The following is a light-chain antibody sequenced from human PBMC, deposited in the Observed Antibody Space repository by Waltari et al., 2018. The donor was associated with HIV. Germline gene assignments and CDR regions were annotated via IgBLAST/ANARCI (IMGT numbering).Light chain of an antibody. CDR2: EVS. CDR1: SSDVGGFNY. J-gene: IGLJ3*02. CDR3: SSYAGSNNWV. V-gene: IGLV2-8*01. Sequence: QSALTQPPSASGSPGQSVTIPCPGTSSDVGGFNYASWYHQNPGKAPKLVIYEVSKRPAGVPDRFSGSKSGDTASLTVSGLRAEDEADYYCSSYAGSNNWVFGGGTKLTVL.